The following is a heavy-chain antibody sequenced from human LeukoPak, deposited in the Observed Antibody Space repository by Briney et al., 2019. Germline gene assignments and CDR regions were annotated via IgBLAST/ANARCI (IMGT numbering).Heavy chain of an antibody. D-gene: IGHD3-10*01. J-gene: IGHJ4*02. CDR2: IYHSGST. CDR1: GGSISSGGYS. V-gene: IGHV4-30-2*01. CDR3: ARGSEGYYGSGPPDYFDY. Sequence: PSETLSLTCAVSGGSISSGGYSWSWIRQPPGKGLEWIGYIYHSGSTYYNPSLKSRVTISVDRSKNQFSLKLSSVTAADTAVYYCARGSEGYYGSGPPDYFDYWGQGTLVTVSS.